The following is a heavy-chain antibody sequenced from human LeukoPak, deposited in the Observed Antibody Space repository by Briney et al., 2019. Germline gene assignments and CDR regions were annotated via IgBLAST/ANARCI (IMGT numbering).Heavy chain of an antibody. CDR3: ARVYTSSWYDY. CDR1: GFTFNTYS. Sequence: GGSLRLSCAASGFTFNTYSMNWVRQAPGKGLEGVSYISSSSSTIKYAASVKGRFTISRDNAKNSLFLQMNSLRAEDTAVYYCARVYTSSWYDYWGQGTLVTVSS. D-gene: IGHD6-13*01. CDR2: ISSSSSTI. V-gene: IGHV3-48*01. J-gene: IGHJ4*02.